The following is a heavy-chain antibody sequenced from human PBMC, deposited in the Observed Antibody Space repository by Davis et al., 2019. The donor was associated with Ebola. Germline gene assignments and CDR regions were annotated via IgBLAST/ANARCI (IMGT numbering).Heavy chain of an antibody. J-gene: IGHJ4*02. CDR3: ATRGSSREFDY. CDR1: GFTFSTYW. CDR2: IKQDGSER. V-gene: IGHV3-7*03. Sequence: GESLKISCAASGFTFSTYWMSWVRQAPGKGLEWVANIKQDGSERYYVDSVKGRFTISRDNSKNTLNMQMNSLRVEDTAVYYCATRGSSREFDYWGQGPWSASPQ. D-gene: IGHD6-13*01.